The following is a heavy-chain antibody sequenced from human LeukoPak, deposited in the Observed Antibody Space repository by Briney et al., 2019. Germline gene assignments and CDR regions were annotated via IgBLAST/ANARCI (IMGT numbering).Heavy chain of an antibody. V-gene: IGHV4-31*03. D-gene: IGHD4-23*01. J-gene: IGHJ4*02. CDR2: IYYSGST. CDR3: ARSGGKLDY. Sequence: SETLCLTCTVSGGCISSCWYGWSWMRQHPGKGLEWIGYIYYSGSTYSNPSLKSRVTISVDTSKNQFSLKLSSVTAADTAVYYCARSGGKLDYWGQGTLVTVSS. CDR1: GGCISSCWYG.